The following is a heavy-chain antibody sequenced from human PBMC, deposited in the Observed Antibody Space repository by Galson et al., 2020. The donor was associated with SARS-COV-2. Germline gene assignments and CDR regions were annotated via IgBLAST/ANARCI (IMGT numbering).Heavy chain of an antibody. V-gene: IGHV4-38-2*01. CDR3: ARPSSRGYYSMWYFDL. CDR1: GYSINSDFY. J-gene: IGHJ2*01. CDR2: IHHSGTT. Sequence: ETLSLTCAVSGYSINSDFYWAWIRQPPGKGLEWIGSIHHSGTTYQNPSLKSRVAISLDTSKNQFSLNLSSVTAADTAVYYCARPSSRGYYSMWYFDLGGRGTLVTVSS. D-gene: IGHD3-22*01.